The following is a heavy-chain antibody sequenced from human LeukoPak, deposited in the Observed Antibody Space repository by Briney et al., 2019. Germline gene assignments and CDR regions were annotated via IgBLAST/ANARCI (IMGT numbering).Heavy chain of an antibody. Sequence: GGSLRLSCAASGFTFSSSAMSWVRQAPGKGLEWVSAISGSGGSTYYADSVKGRFTISRDNSKNTLYLQMNSLRAEDTAVYYCAKDLRGIAVAGTFDYWGQGTLVTVSS. D-gene: IGHD6-19*01. CDR3: AKDLRGIAVAGTFDY. J-gene: IGHJ4*02. CDR1: GFTFSSSA. CDR2: ISGSGGST. V-gene: IGHV3-23*01.